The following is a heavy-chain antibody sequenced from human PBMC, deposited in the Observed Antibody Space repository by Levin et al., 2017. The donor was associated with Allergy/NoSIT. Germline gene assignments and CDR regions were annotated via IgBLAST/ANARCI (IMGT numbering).Heavy chain of an antibody. CDR3: ARDSSAYSSSWYSY. D-gene: IGHD6-13*01. V-gene: IGHV3-11*01. Sequence: PGGSLRLSCAASGFTFSDYYMSWIRQAPGKGLEWVSYISSSGSTINYADSVRGRFTISRDNAKNSLYLQMNSLRAEDTAVYYCARDSSAYSSSWYSYWGQGTLVTVSS. CDR1: GFTFSDYY. J-gene: IGHJ4*02. CDR2: ISSSGSTI.